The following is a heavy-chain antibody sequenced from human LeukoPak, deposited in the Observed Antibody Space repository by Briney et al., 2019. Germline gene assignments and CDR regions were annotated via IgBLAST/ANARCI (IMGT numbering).Heavy chain of an antibody. V-gene: IGHV4-59*08. Sequence: SETLSLTCTVSGGSISSSYWSWIRQPPGRGLEWIGYIYYSVHTNYNPSLKSRVTISVDTSKNQFSLKLSSVTAADTAVYYCARHYGSGSRDAYDIWGQGTMVTVSS. CDR1: GGSISSSY. CDR3: ARHYGSGSRDAYDI. CDR2: IYYSVHT. D-gene: IGHD3-10*01. J-gene: IGHJ3*02.